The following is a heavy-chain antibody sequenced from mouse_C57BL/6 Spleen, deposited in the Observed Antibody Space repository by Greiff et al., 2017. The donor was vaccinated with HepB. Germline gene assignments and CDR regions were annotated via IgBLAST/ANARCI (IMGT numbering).Heavy chain of an antibody. D-gene: IGHD1-1*01. CDR3: ARPSHCYGSSYGWYFDV. J-gene: IGHJ1*03. V-gene: IGHV1-50*01. CDR2: IDPSDSYT. CDR1: GYTFTSYW. Sequence: QVQLKQPGAELVKPGASVKLSCKASGYTFTSYWMQWVKQRPGQGLEWIGEIDPSDSYTNYNQKFKGKATLTVDTSSSTAYMQLSSLTSEGSAVYYGARPSHCYGSSYGWYFDVWGTGTTVTVSS.